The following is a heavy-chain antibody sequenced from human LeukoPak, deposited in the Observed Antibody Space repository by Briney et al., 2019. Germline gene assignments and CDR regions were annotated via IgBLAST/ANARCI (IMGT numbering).Heavy chain of an antibody. CDR2: INHSGST. J-gene: IGHJ5*02. CDR3: ARDSYNWNVDAFDP. Sequence: SETLSLTCTVSDDSIAIYYWTWIRQPPGKGLEWIGEINHSGSTDYNPSLKSRVTISIDKSKNHFSLKLTSVTAADTAIYYCARDSYNWNVDAFDPWGQGTLVTVSS. CDR1: DDSIAIYY. V-gene: IGHV4-34*01. D-gene: IGHD1-20*01.